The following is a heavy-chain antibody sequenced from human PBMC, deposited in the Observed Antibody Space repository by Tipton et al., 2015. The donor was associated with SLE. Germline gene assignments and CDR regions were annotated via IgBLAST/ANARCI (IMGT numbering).Heavy chain of an antibody. Sequence: TLSLTYTVSGGSISSHFWSWIRQPPGKGLEWIGYISNSGSTNYNPSLGSRVTISEDTSKNQFSLKLSSVTAADTAVYYCARSSNFLFDPWGQGTLVTVSS. CDR1: GGSISSHF. CDR2: ISNSGST. D-gene: IGHD6-13*01. CDR3: ARSSNFLFDP. V-gene: IGHV4-59*11. J-gene: IGHJ5*02.